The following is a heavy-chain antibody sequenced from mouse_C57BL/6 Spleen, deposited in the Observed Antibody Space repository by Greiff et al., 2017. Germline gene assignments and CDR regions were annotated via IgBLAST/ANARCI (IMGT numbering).Heavy chain of an antibody. CDR2: IYPGSGNT. J-gene: IGHJ2*01. CDR1: GYTFTDYY. Sequence: VQLQQSGAELVRPGASVKLSCKASGYTFTDYYINWVKQRPGQGLEWIARIYPGSGNTYYNEKFKGKATLTAEKSSSTAYMQLSSLTSEDSAVYFCARSRGNSFDYWGQGTTLTVSS. CDR3: ARSRGNSFDY. V-gene: IGHV1-76*01.